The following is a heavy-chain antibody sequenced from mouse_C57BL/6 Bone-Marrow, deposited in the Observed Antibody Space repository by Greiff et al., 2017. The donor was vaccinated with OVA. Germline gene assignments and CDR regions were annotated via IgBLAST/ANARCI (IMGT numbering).Heavy chain of an antibody. J-gene: IGHJ1*03. V-gene: IGHV6-6*01. CDR3: TRGGYYGSSYDYWYFDV. Sequence: EVQLVESGGGLVQPGGSMKLSCAASGFTFSDAWMDWVRQSPETGLEWVAEIRNKANNHATYYAESVKGRFTISRDDSKSSVYLQMNSLRAEDTGIYYCTRGGYYGSSYDYWYFDVWGTGTTVTVSS. CDR2: IRNKANNHAT. D-gene: IGHD1-1*01. CDR1: GFTFSDAW.